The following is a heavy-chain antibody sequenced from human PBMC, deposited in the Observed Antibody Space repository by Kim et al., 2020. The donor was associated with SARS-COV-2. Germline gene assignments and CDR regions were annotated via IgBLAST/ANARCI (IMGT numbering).Heavy chain of an antibody. V-gene: IGHV4-39*01. D-gene: IGHD3-22*01. CDR2: IYYSGST. CDR1: GGSISSSSYY. Sequence: SETLSLTCTVSGGSISSSSYYWGWIRQPPGKGLEWIGSIYYSGSTYYNPSLKSRVTISVDTSKNQFSLKLSSVTAADTAVYYCARQGDSSGYGFDYWGQGTLVTVSS. CDR3: ARQGDSSGYGFDY. J-gene: IGHJ4*02.